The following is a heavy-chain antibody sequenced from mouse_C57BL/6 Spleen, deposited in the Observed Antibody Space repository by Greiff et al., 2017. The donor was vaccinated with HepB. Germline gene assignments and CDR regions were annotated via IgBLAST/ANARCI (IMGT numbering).Heavy chain of an antibody. CDR2: INPNYGTT. CDR3: ASPHYYGSSYGSY. V-gene: IGHV1-39*01. CDR1: GYSFTDYN. Sequence: VQLQQSGPELVKPGASVKISCKASGYSFTDYNMNWVKQSNGKSLEWIGVINPNYGTTSYNQKFKGKATLTVDKSSSTAYMQLNSLTSEDSAVYYCASPHYYGSSYGSYWGQGTLVTVSA. D-gene: IGHD1-1*01. J-gene: IGHJ3*01.